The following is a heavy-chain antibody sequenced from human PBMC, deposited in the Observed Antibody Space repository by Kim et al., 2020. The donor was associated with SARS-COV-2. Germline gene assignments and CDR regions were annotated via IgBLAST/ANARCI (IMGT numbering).Heavy chain of an antibody. J-gene: IGHJ5*02. CDR3: ARVDLYYYGSGSYYREAWFDP. Sequence: SETLSLTCTVSGGSISSYYWSWIRQPPGKGLEWIGYIYYSGSTNYNPSLKSRVTISVDTSKNQFSLKLSSVTAADTAVYYCARVDLYYYGSGSYYREAWFDPWGQGTLVTVSS. CDR2: IYYSGST. V-gene: IGHV4-59*13. CDR1: GGSISSYY. D-gene: IGHD3-10*01.